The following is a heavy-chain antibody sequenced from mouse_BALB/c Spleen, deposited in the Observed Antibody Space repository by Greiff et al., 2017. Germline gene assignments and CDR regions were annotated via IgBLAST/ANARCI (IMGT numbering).Heavy chain of an antibody. CDR3: ARGYYGSSPHYYAMDY. CDR1: GFTFSSYA. D-gene: IGHD1-1*01. J-gene: IGHJ4*01. V-gene: IGHV5-6-5*01. Sequence: EVKLVESGGGLVKPGGSLKLSCAASGFTFSSYAMSWVRQTPEKRLEWVASISSGGSTYYPDSVKGRFTISRDNARNILYLQMSSLRSEDTAMYYCARGYYGSSPHYYAMDYWGQGTSVTVSS. CDR2: ISSGGST.